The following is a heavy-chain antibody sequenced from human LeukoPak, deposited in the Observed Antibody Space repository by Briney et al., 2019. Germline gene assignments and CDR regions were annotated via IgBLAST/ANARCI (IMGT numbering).Heavy chain of an antibody. D-gene: IGHD7-27*01. J-gene: IGHJ4*02. CDR1: GFTFSSYA. CDR2: ISNSGGST. CDR3: ATSLGPLAEY. V-gene: IGHV3-23*01. Sequence: GGSLRLSCPASGFTFSSYAMSWVRQAPGKGLEWVSAISNSGGSTYYSDSGKGRFTISRDNAKNTLYLQMNSLKGEDTAVYYCATSLGPLAEYWGRGTLVTVSS.